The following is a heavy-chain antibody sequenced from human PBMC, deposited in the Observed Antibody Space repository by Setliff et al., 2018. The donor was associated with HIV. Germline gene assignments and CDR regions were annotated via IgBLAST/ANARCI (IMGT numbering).Heavy chain of an antibody. CDR1: GYSISSDYY. Sequence: SETLSLTCTVSGYSISSDYYWGWIRQPPGKGLEWLANIYHSGSTYYNPSLKSRVTVSVDPSKNQFSLKLTSVTVADTAVYYCARLARSSNYYVYFDSWGQGTLVTVSS. CDR2: IYHSGST. J-gene: IGHJ4*02. D-gene: IGHD3-22*01. CDR3: ARLARSSNYYVYFDS. V-gene: IGHV4-38-2*02.